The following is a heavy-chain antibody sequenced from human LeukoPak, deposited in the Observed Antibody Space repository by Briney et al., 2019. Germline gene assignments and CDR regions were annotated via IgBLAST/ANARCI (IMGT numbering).Heavy chain of an antibody. CDR1: GGSFSVYY. CDR3: ARGDIPRDY. CDR2: INHSGST. V-gene: IGHV4-34*01. J-gene: IGHJ4*02. D-gene: IGHD3-9*01. Sequence: SETLSRTCAVYGGSFSVYYGRGIRQPPGKGLEWIGEINHSGSTNYSPSLKSRVTISVDTSKNQFSLKLTSVTAEDTAVYYCARGDIPRDYWGQGVLVTVSS.